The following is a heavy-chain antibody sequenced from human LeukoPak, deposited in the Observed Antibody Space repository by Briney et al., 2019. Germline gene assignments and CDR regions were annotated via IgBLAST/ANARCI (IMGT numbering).Heavy chain of an antibody. CDR3: ARRTRYSSSWYAGSGGLDY. Sequence: PSETLSLTCAVYGGSFSIYSWSWIRQSPGKGLEWIGEINPSGSTAYNPSLKSRVTISLDTSKNQFSLNLSSVTAADTAVYYCARRTRYSSSWYAGSGGLDYWGQGTLVTVSS. CDR2: INPSGST. J-gene: IGHJ4*02. D-gene: IGHD6-13*01. CDR1: GGSFSIYS. V-gene: IGHV4-34*01.